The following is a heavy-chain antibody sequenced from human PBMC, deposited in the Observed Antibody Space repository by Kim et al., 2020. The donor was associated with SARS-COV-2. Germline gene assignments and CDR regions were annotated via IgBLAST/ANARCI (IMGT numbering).Heavy chain of an antibody. CDR1: GGTFSSYA. Sequence: SVKVSCQASGGTFSSYAISWVRQAPGQGLEWMGRIIPILGIANYAQKFQGRVTITADKSTSTAYMELSSLRSEDTAVYYCARDLEDDILRGTKWWGMDVWGQGTTVTVSS. J-gene: IGHJ6*02. CDR3: ARDLEDDILRGTKWWGMDV. V-gene: IGHV1-69*04. CDR2: IIPILGIA. D-gene: IGHD3-9*01.